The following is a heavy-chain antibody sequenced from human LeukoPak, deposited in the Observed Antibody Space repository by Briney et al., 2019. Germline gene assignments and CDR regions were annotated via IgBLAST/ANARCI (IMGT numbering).Heavy chain of an antibody. CDR1: GFTVSSHY. CDR3: ARGDDYGGAWYYFDL. J-gene: IGHJ4*02. CDR2: IYSGGST. V-gene: IGHV3-66*01. Sequence: GGSLRLSCAVSGFTVSSHYMSWVRQAPGKGLEWVSVIYSGGSTYYADSVKGRFTISRDNSKNTLYLQMNSLRAEDTAVYYCARGDDYGGAWYYFDLWGQGTLVTVSS. D-gene: IGHD4-23*01.